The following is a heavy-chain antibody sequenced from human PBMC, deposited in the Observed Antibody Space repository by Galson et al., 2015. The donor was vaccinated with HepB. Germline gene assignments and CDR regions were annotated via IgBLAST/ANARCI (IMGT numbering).Heavy chain of an antibody. Sequence: TLSLTCTVSGGPFSSYYWSWVRQSPGKAPEWIGFITYSGITHYNPSLESRVTISLDTAKNQFSLRENSVTAPDTAVYYCARHPQMVGTAFEYWGPGILVTVSS. CDR2: ITYSGIT. CDR1: GGPFSSYY. CDR3: ARHPQMVGTAFEY. D-gene: IGHD2-21*02. J-gene: IGHJ4*02. V-gene: IGHV4-59*08.